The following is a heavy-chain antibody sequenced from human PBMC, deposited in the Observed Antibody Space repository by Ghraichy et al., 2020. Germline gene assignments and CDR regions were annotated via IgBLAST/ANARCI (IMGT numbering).Heavy chain of an antibody. D-gene: IGHD4-17*01. CDR3: ASYGDYGSSQFDY. CDR2: INHSGST. CDR1: GGSFSGYY. J-gene: IGHJ4*02. Sequence: SETLSLTCAVYGGSFSGYYWSWIRQPPGKGLEWIGEINHSGSTNYNPSLKSRVTISVDTSKNQFSLKLSSVTAADTAVYYCASYGDYGSSQFDYWGQGTLVTVSS. V-gene: IGHV4-34*01.